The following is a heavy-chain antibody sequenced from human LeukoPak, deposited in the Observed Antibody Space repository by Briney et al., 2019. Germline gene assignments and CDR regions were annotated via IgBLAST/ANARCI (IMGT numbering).Heavy chain of an antibody. V-gene: IGHV4-38-2*01. J-gene: IGHJ4*02. Sequence: SETLSLTCFVSGDSLSSGYYWGWVRQPPGKGLEWIGSVYHTGSTYYNPSVKTRITIFVDTLTNQFSLKLRSVTAADTAMYFCVRPLGNYSPFYFDHWGQGKLVTVSS. D-gene: IGHD3-10*01. CDR1: GDSLSSGYY. CDR3: VRPLGNYSPFYFDH. CDR2: VYHTGST.